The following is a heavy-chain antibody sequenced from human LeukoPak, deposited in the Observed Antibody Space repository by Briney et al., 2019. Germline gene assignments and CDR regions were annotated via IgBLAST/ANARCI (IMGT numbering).Heavy chain of an antibody. CDR2: INHSGST. D-gene: IGHD3-9*01. CDR1: GGSFSGYY. V-gene: IGHV4-34*01. Sequence: SETLSLTCAVYGGSFSGYYWSWIRQPPGKGLEWIGEINHSGSTNYNPSLKSRVTISVDTSKNQFSLKLSSVTAADTAVYYCARGNPRGYDILTGYYRYYFDYWGQGTLVTVSS. J-gene: IGHJ4*02. CDR3: ARGNPRGYDILTGYYRYYFDY.